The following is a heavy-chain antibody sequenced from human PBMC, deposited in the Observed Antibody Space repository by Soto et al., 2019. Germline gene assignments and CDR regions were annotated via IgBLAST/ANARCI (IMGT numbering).Heavy chain of an antibody. Sequence: QVQLVESGGGVVQPGRSLRLSCAASGFTFSSYGMHWVRQAPGKGLEWVAVIWYDGRNKYYADSVKGRFTISRDNPKSTLYLQMISLSAEDTAVYYCARSDRRCSPTCVEVADYWGQGTLVTVSS. V-gene: IGHV3-33*01. CDR2: IWYDGRNK. CDR3: ARSDRRCSPTCVEVADY. J-gene: IGHJ4*02. CDR1: GFTFSSYG. D-gene: IGHD2-2*01.